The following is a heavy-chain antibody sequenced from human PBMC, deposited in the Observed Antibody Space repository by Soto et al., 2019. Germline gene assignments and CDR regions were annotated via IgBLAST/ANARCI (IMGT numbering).Heavy chain of an antibody. D-gene: IGHD3-10*01. CDR2: IKQDGSEI. V-gene: IGHV3-7*04. J-gene: IGHJ4*02. Sequence: EVQLVESGGGLVQPGGSLRLSCVASGFTFSDYWMNWVRQFPGEGLEWVSNIKQDGSEINYVDSVKGRFTVSRDNAKKSLYLEMNSLRAEDTAVYYCARSSGWTGDYWGQGILVTVSS. CDR1: GFTFSDYW. CDR3: ARSSGWTGDY.